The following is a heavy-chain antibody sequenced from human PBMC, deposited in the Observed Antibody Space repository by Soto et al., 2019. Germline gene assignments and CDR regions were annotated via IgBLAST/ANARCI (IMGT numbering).Heavy chain of an antibody. D-gene: IGHD2-2*01. Sequence: GESLKISCKGSGYSFTSYWIGWVRQMPGKGLELMEIIYPGDSDTRYSPSFQGQVTISADKSISTAFLQWGSLKASDTAIYYCARPFDTSNWFENWGQETLVTASS. CDR2: IYPGDSDT. J-gene: IGHJ5*02. V-gene: IGHV5-51*01. CDR3: ARPFDTSNWFEN. CDR1: GYSFTSYW.